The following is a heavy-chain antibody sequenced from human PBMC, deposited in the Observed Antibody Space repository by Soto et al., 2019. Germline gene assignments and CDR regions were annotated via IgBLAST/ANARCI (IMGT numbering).Heavy chain of an antibody. CDR2: IYPGDSDT. J-gene: IGHJ4*02. D-gene: IGHD3-22*01. Sequence: PEESLKISCKGSGYIFTSYWIGWVRQMPGKGLEWMGIIYPGDSDTRYSPSFQGQVTISADKSISTAYLQWSSLKASDTAMYYCAIYNSSGYYFTIDYCGQVTLVPVSS. V-gene: IGHV5-51*01. CDR1: GYIFTSYW. CDR3: AIYNSSGYYFTIDY.